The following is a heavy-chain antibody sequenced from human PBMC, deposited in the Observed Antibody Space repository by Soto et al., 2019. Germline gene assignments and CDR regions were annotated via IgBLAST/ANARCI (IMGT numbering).Heavy chain of an antibody. CDR2: TYFTGTT. V-gene: IGHV4-61*01. J-gene: IGHJ4*02. CDR1: GASISGSSYY. Sequence: QVQLQESGPGLMKPSETLSLTCTVSGASISGSSYYWTWIRQPPAKGLEWIGYTYFTGTTNYNPSLKITVNTSAAPSKHQFSLTLSSVTAADTAVYYCAREGRRISMIRGFDSWGQGILVTVSS. CDR3: AREGRRISMIRGFDS. D-gene: IGHD3-10*01.